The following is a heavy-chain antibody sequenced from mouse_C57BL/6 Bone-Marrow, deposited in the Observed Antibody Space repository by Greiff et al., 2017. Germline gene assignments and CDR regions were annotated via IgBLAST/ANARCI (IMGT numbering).Heavy chain of an antibody. D-gene: IGHD2-5*01. J-gene: IGHJ1*03. CDR3: ARVYYSNYWYFDV. V-gene: IGHV5-16*01. CDR2: INYDGSST. Sequence: EVQRVESEGGLVQPGSSMKLSCTASGFTFSDYYMAWVRQVPEKGLEWVANINYDGSSTYYLDSLKSRFIISRDNAKNILYLQMSSLKSEDTATYYCARVYYSNYWYFDVWGTGTTVTVSS. CDR1: GFTFSDYY.